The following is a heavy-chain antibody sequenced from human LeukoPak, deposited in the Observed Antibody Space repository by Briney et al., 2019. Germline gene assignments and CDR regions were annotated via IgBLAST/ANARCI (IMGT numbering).Heavy chain of an antibody. Sequence: GASVKVSCKASGYTFTSYGISWVRQAPGQGLEWMGWISAYNGNTNYVQKLQGRVTMTTDTSTSTAYMDLTRLRSDDRAVYYGARGLVGATIFDCWGQGTLVSVFS. CDR3: ARGLVGATIFDC. D-gene: IGHD1-26*01. CDR1: GYTFTSYG. V-gene: IGHV1-18*01. CDR2: ISAYNGNT. J-gene: IGHJ4*02.